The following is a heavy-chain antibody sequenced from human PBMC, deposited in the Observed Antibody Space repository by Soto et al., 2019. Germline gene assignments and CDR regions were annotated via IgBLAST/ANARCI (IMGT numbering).Heavy chain of an antibody. J-gene: IGHJ6*02. Sequence: SETLSPTCAVSGGSISSSNWWSWVRQPPGKGLEWIGEIYHSGSTNYNPSLKSRVTISVDKSKNQFSLKLSSVTAADTAVYYCARAKNDFWSGYYRAYYYYGMDVWGQGTTVTVSS. CDR3: ARAKNDFWSGYYRAYYYYGMDV. V-gene: IGHV4-4*02. CDR1: GGSISSSNW. D-gene: IGHD3-3*01. CDR2: IYHSGST.